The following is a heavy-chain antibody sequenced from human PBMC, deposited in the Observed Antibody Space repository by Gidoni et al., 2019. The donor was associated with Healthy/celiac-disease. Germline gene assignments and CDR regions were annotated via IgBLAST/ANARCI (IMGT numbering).Heavy chain of an antibody. CDR1: GGTVSSYA. J-gene: IGHJ6*02. CDR2: IIPIFGTA. Sequence: QVQLVQSGAEVKKPGSSVKVSCKASGGTVSSYAISWVRQAPGQGLEWMGGIIPIFGTANYAQKFQGRVTITADESTSTAYMELSSLRSEDTAVYYCARGYPSTVTIYYYGMDVWGQGTTVTVSS. CDR3: ARGYPSTVTIYYYGMDV. D-gene: IGHD4-17*01. V-gene: IGHV1-69*01.